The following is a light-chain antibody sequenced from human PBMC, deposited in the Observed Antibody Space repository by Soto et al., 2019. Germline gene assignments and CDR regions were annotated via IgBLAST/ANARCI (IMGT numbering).Light chain of an antibody. CDR1: QCVGSSY. J-gene: IGKJ5*01. CDR3: QPYGTSPPIT. Sequence: VFTQSPGTVSLHPGERATLSCRASQCVGSSYLAWYQQKPGQAPRLLIYGASSRPTGIPDRFSGRGSGTEFTLTISRLEPEDFAVYYCQPYGTSPPITSGQRTRLEIK. V-gene: IGKV3-20*01. CDR2: GAS.